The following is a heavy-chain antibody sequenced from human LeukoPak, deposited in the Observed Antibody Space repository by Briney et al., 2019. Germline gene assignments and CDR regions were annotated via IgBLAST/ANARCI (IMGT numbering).Heavy chain of an antibody. CDR2: MQSTGNS. CDR1: GGSISTYH. Sequence: SETLSLTCTVSGGSISTYHWNWIRKSPGKGLEWIGYMQSTGNSNYNPSLKSRVTMSVDMSRNQIVLNLSSVTAADTAVYCCARDKQHSYGRYFDHWGQGTLVTVSS. CDR3: ARDKQHSYGRYFDH. J-gene: IGHJ4*02. V-gene: IGHV4-59*01. D-gene: IGHD5-18*01.